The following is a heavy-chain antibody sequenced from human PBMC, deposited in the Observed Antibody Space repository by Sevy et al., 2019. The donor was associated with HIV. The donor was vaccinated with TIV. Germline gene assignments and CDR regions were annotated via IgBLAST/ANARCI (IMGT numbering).Heavy chain of an antibody. CDR2: ISSSSSYT. Sequence: GSLRLSCAASGFTFSDYYMSWIRQAPGKGLEWVSYISSSSSYTNYADSVKGRFTISRDNAKNSLYLQMNSLRAEDTAVYYCARESEYSSPEYYYYGMDVWGQGTTVTVSS. CDR3: ARESEYSSPEYYYYGMDV. J-gene: IGHJ6*02. V-gene: IGHV3-11*06. D-gene: IGHD6-6*01. CDR1: GFTFSDYY.